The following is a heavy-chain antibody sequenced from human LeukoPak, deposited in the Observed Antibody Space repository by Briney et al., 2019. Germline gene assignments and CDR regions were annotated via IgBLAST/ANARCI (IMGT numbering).Heavy chain of an antibody. Sequence: PGRSLRLSCAASGFTFSSYAMSWVRQAPGKGLEWVSAISGSGGSTYYADSVKSRFTISRDNSKNTLYLQMNSLRAEDTAVYYCAKVCEPLAMVQGVIFFDYWGQGTLVTVSS. CDR1: GFTFSSYA. V-gene: IGHV3-23*01. J-gene: IGHJ4*02. CDR2: ISGSGGST. CDR3: AKVCEPLAMVQGVIFFDY. D-gene: IGHD3-10*01.